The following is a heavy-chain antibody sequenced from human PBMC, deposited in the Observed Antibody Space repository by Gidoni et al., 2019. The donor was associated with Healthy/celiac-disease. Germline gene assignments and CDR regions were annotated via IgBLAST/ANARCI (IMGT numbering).Heavy chain of an antibody. D-gene: IGHD2-15*01. CDR1: GFTFSSYA. Sequence: EVQLLESGGGLVQPGGSLRLSCAASGFTFSSYAMSWVRQAPGKGLEWVSAISGSGGSTYYADSVKGRFTISRDNSKNTLYLQMNSLRAEDTAVYYCAKVACSGGSCGRWYFDLWGRGTLVTVSS. V-gene: IGHV3-23*01. CDR3: AKVACSGGSCGRWYFDL. J-gene: IGHJ2*01. CDR2: ISGSGGST.